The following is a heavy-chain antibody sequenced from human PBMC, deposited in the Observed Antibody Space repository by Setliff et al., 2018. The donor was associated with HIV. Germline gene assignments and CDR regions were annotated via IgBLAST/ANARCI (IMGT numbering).Heavy chain of an antibody. CDR1: GESLSPYF. CDR2: INHSGSS. Sequence: TSETLSLTCAVHGESLSPYFWSWIRQTPGKGLEWIGEINHSGSSNYNPSLKSRVTLSVDTSKNQFSLNLTSMTAADTAVYYCARGLGMVESTTPFDYWGQGTLVTVSS. CDR3: ARGLGMVESTTPFDY. J-gene: IGHJ4*02. V-gene: IGHV4-34*01. D-gene: IGHD1-26*01.